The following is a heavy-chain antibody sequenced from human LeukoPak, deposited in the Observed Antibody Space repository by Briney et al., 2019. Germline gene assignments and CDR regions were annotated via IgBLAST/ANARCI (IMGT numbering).Heavy chain of an antibody. V-gene: IGHV1-2*04. J-gene: IGHJ6*04. CDR2: INPNSGGT. CDR1: GYTFTGYY. Sequence: ASVKVSCKASGYTFTGYYMHWVRQAPGQGLEWMGWINPNSGGTNYAQKFQGWVTMARDTSISTAYMELSRLRSDDTAVYYCARGEKTPDYYYYYGMDVWGKGTTDTVSS. CDR3: ARGEKTPDYYYYYGMDV.